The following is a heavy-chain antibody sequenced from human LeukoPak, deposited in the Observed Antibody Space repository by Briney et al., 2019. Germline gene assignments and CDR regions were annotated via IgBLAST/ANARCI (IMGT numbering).Heavy chain of an antibody. CDR1: GGSFSGYY. J-gene: IGHJ4*02. CDR2: INHSGST. V-gene: IGHV4-34*01. D-gene: IGHD6-13*01. CDR3: ARGLLSNSWYFVDY. Sequence: PSETLSLTCAVYGGSFSGYYWSWIRQPPGKGLEWIGEINHSGSTNYNPSLKSRVTISVDTSKNQFSLKLSSVTAADTAVYYCARGLLSNSWYFVDYWGQGTLVTVSS.